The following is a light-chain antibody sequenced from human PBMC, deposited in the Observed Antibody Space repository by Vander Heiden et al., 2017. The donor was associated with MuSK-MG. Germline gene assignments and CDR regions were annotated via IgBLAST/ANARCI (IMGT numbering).Light chain of an antibody. CDR1: QDISNY. CDR2: DAS. V-gene: IGKV1-33*01. J-gene: IGKJ3*01. CDR3: QQYDNLSFT. Sequence: DIQLTQSPSSLSASVGDRVTITCQASQDISNYLNWYQQKPGKAPKLLIYDASNLETGVPSRFSGSGSGTDFTFTISSLQPEDIATYYCQQYDNLSFTFGHGTKVDIK.